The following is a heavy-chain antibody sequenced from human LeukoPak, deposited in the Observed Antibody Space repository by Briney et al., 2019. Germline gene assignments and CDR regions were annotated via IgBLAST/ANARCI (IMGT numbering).Heavy chain of an antibody. CDR1: GYTFNTYW. D-gene: IGHD3-22*01. CDR2: VSPGDSDT. J-gene: IGHJ4*02. Sequence: GESLKISCKGSGYTFNTYWVGWVRRLPGKGLEWMGLVSPGDSDTRYSPSFRGQVTISADKSINTAYLQWSSLKASDTAMYYCVRFGEDSSGYYSFDYWGQGTLVTVSS. CDR3: VRFGEDSSGYYSFDY. V-gene: IGHV5-51*01.